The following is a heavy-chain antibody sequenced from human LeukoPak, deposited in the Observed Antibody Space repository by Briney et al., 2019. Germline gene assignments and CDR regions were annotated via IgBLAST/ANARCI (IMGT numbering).Heavy chain of an antibody. CDR3: ARREVAGTKHFDY. CDR2: IYYSGST. D-gene: IGHD6-19*01. Sequence: PSETLSLTCTVSGGSVSSGSYYWSWIRQPPGKGLEWIGYIYYSGSTNYNPSLKSRVTISVDTSKNQFSLKLSSVTAADTAVYYCARREVAGTKHFDYWGLGTLVTVSS. CDR1: GGSVSSGSYY. V-gene: IGHV4-61*01. J-gene: IGHJ4*02.